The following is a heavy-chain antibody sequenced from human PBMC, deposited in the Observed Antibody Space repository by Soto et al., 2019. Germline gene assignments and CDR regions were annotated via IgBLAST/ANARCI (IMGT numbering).Heavy chain of an antibody. CDR1: GGSISSYY. Sequence: SETLSLTCTVSGGSISSYYWSWIRQPPGKGLEWIGYIYYSGSTNYNPSLKSRVTISVDTSKNQFSLKLSSVTAADTAVYYCARHGYGDWSGYFQHWGQGTLVTVSS. D-gene: IGHD4-17*01. V-gene: IGHV4-59*08. J-gene: IGHJ1*01. CDR3: ARHGYGDWSGYFQH. CDR2: IYYSGST.